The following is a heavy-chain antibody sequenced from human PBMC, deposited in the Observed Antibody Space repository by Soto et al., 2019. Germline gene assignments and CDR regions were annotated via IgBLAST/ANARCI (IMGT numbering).Heavy chain of an antibody. CDR3: SSRSYLEELSGMDV. CDR1: GGSISSSSYY. D-gene: IGHD3-10*01. Sequence: PSETLSLTCTVSGGSISSSSYYWGWIRQPPGKGLEWIGSIYYSGSTYYNPSLKSRVTISVDTSKNQFSLKLSSVTAADTAVYYCSSRSYLEELSGMDVWGQGTTVTGSS. J-gene: IGHJ6*02. CDR2: IYYSGST. V-gene: IGHV4-39*01.